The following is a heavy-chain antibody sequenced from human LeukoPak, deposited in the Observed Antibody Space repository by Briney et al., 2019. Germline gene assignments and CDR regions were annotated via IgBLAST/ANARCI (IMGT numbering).Heavy chain of an antibody. CDR2: ISYDGSNK. V-gene: IGHV3-30*18. J-gene: IGHJ3*02. CDR1: GFTFSRHD. D-gene: IGHD6-13*01. Sequence: PGGSLRLSCVASGFTFSRHDMNWVRQAPGKGLEWAAVISYDGSNKYYADSVKGRFTISRDNSKNTLYLQMNSLRTEDTAVYYCAKGVSSSWSNDAFDIWGQGTMVTVSS. CDR3: AKGVSSSWSNDAFDI.